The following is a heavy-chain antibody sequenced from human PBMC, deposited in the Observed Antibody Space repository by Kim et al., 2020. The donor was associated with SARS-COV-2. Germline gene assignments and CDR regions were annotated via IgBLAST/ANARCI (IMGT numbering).Heavy chain of an antibody. CDR1: GYTFTSYA. J-gene: IGHJ3*02. CDR2: INTNTGNP. D-gene: IGHD3-3*01. CDR3: ARGEVSPYYDFWSGYSNDDAFDI. V-gene: IGHV7-4-1*02. Sequence: ASVKVSCKASGYTFTSYAMNWVRQAPGQGLEWMGWINTNTGNPTYAQGFTGRFVFSLDTSVSTAYLQISSLKAEDTAVYYCARGEVSPYYDFWSGYSNDDAFDIWGQGTMVTVSS.